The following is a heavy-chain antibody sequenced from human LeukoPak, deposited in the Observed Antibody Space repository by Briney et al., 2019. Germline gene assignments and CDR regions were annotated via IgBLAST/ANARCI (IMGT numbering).Heavy chain of an antibody. V-gene: IGHV6-1*01. CDR3: ASASEEEDTAMEY. D-gene: IGHD5-18*01. CDR2: TYYKSKWYN. CDR1: GDSVSRNSAA. J-gene: IGHJ4*02. Sequence: SQTLSLTCAISGDSVSRNSAAWNWIRQSPSRVLEWLGRTYYKSKWYNNFAVSVKSRITINPDTSKNQFSLQLKSVTPEDTAVYYCASASEEEDTAMEYWGQGILVTVSS.